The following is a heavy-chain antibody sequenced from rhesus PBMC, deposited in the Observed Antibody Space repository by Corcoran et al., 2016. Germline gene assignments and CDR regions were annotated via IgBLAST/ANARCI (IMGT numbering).Heavy chain of an antibody. CDR1: GGSISDDYY. CDR3: ARQIAAAGKGYFDL. Sequence: QVQLQESGPGLVKPSETLSLTCAVSGGSISDDYYWSWIRQPPGKGLEWIGYIYGSGGGTTYNPPLKNRVTISIDTSKNQFSLKLSSVTAADTAVYYCARQIAAAGKGYFDLWGPGTPITISS. CDR2: IYGSGGGT. V-gene: IGHV4-106*01. D-gene: IGHD6-25*01. J-gene: IGHJ2*01.